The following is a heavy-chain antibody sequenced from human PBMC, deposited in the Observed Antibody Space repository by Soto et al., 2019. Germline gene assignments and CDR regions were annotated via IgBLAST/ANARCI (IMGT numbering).Heavy chain of an antibody. CDR1: GGPISPYF. CDR3: AREGGYFDSSGSGVYHYFGVDV. V-gene: IGHV4-4*07. J-gene: IGHJ6*02. Sequence: SETVSLTCTVSGGPISPYFWSWIRQPAGKGLEWIGRIYYTGSTNYNPPLESRVSISLDTARKQISLEVKSVTAADTAVYYCAREGGYFDSSGSGVYHYFGVDVWGRGTTVTVSS. CDR2: IYYTGST. D-gene: IGHD3-22*01.